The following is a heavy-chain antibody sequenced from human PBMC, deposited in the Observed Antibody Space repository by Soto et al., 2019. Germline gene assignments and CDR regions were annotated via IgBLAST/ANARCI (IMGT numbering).Heavy chain of an antibody. CDR2: IWYDGSNK. V-gene: IGHV3-33*01. CDR3: ARDFSLITMVRGVTTGMDV. CDR1: GFTFSSYG. D-gene: IGHD3-10*01. J-gene: IGHJ6*02. Sequence: QVQLVESGGGVVQPGRSLRLSCAASGFTFSSYGMHWVRQAPGKGLEWVAVIWYDGSNKYYADSVKGRFTISRDNSKNTLDLQMNSLRAEDTAVYYCARDFSLITMVRGVTTGMDVWGQGTTVTVSS.